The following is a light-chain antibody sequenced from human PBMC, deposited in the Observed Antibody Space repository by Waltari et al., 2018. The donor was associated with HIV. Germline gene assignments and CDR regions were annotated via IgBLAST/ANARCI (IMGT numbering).Light chain of an antibody. J-gene: IGLJ3*02. V-gene: IGLV1-40*01. CDR2: GNS. CDR1: SSNTGAGYD. CDR3: QSYDSSLFWV. Sequence: QSVLTQPPSVSGAPGQRVTISCTGSSSNTGAGYDVHWYQQLPGTAPKLLIYGNSNRPSGVPDRFSGSKSGTSASLAITGLQAEDEADYYCQSYDSSLFWVFGGGTKLTVL.